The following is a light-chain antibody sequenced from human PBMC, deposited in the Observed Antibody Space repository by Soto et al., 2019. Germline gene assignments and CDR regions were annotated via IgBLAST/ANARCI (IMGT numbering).Light chain of an antibody. CDR3: LQHYSHPRT. J-gene: IGKJ1*01. CDR1: QAIGTA. V-gene: IGKV1-17*02. Sequence: IQMTQSPSSLSASVGDRVTITCRASQAIGTALGWYQQKPGKAPKRLIYAASSLQSGAPPRFSGSGSGTDFTLTIRNLQPGDFATYFCLQHYSHPRTFGQGTKVDIK. CDR2: AAS.